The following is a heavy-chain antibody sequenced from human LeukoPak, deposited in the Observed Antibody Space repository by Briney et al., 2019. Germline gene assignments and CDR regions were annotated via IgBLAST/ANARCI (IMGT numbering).Heavy chain of an antibody. Sequence: PGGSLRLSCAASGFTFSSHAMHWVRQAPGKGLEWVARISYDGNNKYYADSVKGRFTISRDNSKNTLYLQMNSLRAEDTAVYYCARDDQFCASTSCYANLLCDFWGQGTLVAVSS. CDR3: ARDDQFCASTSCYANLLCDF. J-gene: IGHJ4*02. CDR1: GFTFSSHA. CDR2: ISYDGNNK. D-gene: IGHD2-2*01. V-gene: IGHV3-30-3*01.